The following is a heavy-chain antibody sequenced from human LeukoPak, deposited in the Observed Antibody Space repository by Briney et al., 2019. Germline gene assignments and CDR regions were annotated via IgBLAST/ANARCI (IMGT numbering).Heavy chain of an antibody. J-gene: IGHJ6*02. Sequence: PGGSLRLSCAASGFTFSSYTMSWVRQAPGKGLEWVSAISGSGGSTYYADSVKGRFTISRDNSKNTLYLQMNSLRAEDTAVYYCVKDLALAIFGGMDVWGQGTTVTVSS. CDR1: GFTFSSYT. V-gene: IGHV3-23*01. CDR3: VKDLALAIFGGMDV. CDR2: ISGSGGST. D-gene: IGHD3-3*01.